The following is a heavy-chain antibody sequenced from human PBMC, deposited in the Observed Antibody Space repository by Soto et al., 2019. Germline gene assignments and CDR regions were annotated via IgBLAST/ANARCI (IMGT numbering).Heavy chain of an antibody. CDR1: GGSISSGDYY. CDR3: ARDATNIVVVPAATPYYYGMDV. Sequence: PSETLSLTCTVSGGSISSGDYYWSWIRQPPGKGLEWIGYIYYSGSTYHNPSLKSRVTISVDTSKNQFSLKLSSVTAADTAVYYCARDATNIVVVPAATPYYYGMDVWGQGTTVTVSS. J-gene: IGHJ6*02. D-gene: IGHD2-2*01. CDR2: IYYSGST. V-gene: IGHV4-30-4*01.